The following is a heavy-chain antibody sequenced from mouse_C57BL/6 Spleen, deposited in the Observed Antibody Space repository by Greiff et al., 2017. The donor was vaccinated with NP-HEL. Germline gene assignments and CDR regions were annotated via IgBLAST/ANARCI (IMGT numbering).Heavy chain of an antibody. CDR1: GFTFSSYG. D-gene: IGHD1-1*01. CDR3: ARQASTDYFDY. J-gene: IGHJ2*01. CDR2: ISSGGSYT. Sequence: EVMLVESGGDLVKPGGSLKLSCAASGFTFSSYGMSWVRQTPDKRLEWFATISSGGSYTYYPDSVKGRFTISRDNAKNTLYLQMSSLKSEDTAMYYCARQASTDYFDYWGQGTTLTVSS. V-gene: IGHV5-6*01.